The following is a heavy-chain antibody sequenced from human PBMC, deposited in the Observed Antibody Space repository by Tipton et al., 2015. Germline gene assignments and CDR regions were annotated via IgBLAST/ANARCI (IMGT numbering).Heavy chain of an antibody. CDR1: GGSISSIAYY. D-gene: IGHD1-7*01. CDR3: ARAGTTIFDP. CDR2: IYYSGTT. V-gene: IGHV4-31*03. Sequence: TLSLTCTVSGGSISSIAYYWTWIRQHPGKGLEWIGNIYYSGTTYYNPSLKSRLTMSVDTSANQFSLKLNSVTAADTALYFCARAGTTIFDPWGQGTLVTVSS. J-gene: IGHJ5*02.